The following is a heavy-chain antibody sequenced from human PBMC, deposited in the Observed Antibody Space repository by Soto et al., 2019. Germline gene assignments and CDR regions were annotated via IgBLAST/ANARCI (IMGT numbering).Heavy chain of an antibody. J-gene: IGHJ4*02. V-gene: IGHV1-18*01. D-gene: IGHD2-15*01. Sequence: APGKVSCKASCYTLSSYGISWVRQAPGQRVEWMGWISAYNGNTNYAQKLQGRVTMTTDTSTSTAYMELRSLRSDDTAVYYCARGYCSGGSCYDGFFDYWGQGTQVTVSS. CDR2: ISAYNGNT. CDR1: CYTLSSYG. CDR3: ARGYCSGGSCYDGFFDY.